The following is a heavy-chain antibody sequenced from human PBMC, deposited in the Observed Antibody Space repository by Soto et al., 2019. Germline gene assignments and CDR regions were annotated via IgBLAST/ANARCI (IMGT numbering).Heavy chain of an antibody. V-gene: IGHV1-58*01. Sequence: ASVKVSCKTSGFTFSNSAVQWVRQARGQRLEWIGWIIVGSGNTNYLQNLQERITITRDTSTSTAYMELSSLRSEDTAVYYCAREGGGYRFDHWGQGTLVTVSS. J-gene: IGHJ4*02. CDR3: AREGGGYRFDH. D-gene: IGHD3-16*02. CDR2: IIVGSGNT. CDR1: GFTFSNSA.